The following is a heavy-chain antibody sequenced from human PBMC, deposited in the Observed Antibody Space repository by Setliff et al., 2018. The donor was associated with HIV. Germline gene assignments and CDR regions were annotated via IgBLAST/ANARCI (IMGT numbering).Heavy chain of an antibody. CDR2: IYYSGST. CDR3: ASRVYYYDSSGYLREEGFDP. CDR1: GDSISSDFY. D-gene: IGHD3-22*01. V-gene: IGHV4-38-2*02. J-gene: IGHJ5*02. Sequence: ETLSLTCTVSGDSISSDFYWSWIRQPPGKGLEWIGSIYYSGSTYYNPSLKSRVTISVDTSKNQFSLKLSSVTAADAAVYYCASRVYYYDSSGYLREEGFDPWGQGTLVTVSS.